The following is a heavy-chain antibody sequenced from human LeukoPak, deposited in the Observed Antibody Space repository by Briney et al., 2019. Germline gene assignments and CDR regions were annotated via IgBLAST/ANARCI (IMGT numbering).Heavy chain of an antibody. D-gene: IGHD1-26*01. CDR1: GGSISSYY. J-gene: IGHJ6*02. CDR3: ARDPVGARGSFYYYYGMDV. CDR2: IYTSGST. Sequence: SETLSLTCTVSGGSISSYYWSWIRQPAGKGPEWIGRIYTSGSTNYNPSLKSRVTMSVDTSKNQFSLKLSSVTAADTAVYYCARDPVGARGSFYYYYGMDVWGQGTTVTVSS. V-gene: IGHV4-4*07.